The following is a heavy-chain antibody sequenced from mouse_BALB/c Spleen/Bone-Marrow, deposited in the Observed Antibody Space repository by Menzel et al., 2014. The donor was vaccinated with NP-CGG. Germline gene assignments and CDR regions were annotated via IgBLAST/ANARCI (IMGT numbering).Heavy chain of an antibody. V-gene: IGHV14-3*02. J-gene: IGHJ3*01. D-gene: IGHD1-1*01. CDR1: GLNIKDTY. CDR3: ARYYYGSSLFAY. Sequence: VQLQHSGAELVKPGASVKLSCTASGLNIKDTYMYWVKQRPEQGLEWIGRIDPANGNTKYDPKFQDKATITADTSSNTAYLQLSSLTSEDTAVYYCARYYYGSSLFAYWGQGTLVTVSA. CDR2: IDPANGNT.